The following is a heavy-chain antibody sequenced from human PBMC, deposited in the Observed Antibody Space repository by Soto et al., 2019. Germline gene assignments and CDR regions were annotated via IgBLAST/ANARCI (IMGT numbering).Heavy chain of an antibody. CDR1: GFTFSSYG. Sequence: HPGGSLRLSCAASGFTFSSYGMHWVRQAPGKGLEWVAVIWYDGSNKYYADSVKGRFTISRDNSKNTLYLQMNSLRAEDTAVYYCASGPGTTLLWFDPWGQGTLVTVSS. V-gene: IGHV3-33*01. CDR2: IWYDGSNK. D-gene: IGHD1-7*01. J-gene: IGHJ5*02. CDR3: ASGPGTTLLWFDP.